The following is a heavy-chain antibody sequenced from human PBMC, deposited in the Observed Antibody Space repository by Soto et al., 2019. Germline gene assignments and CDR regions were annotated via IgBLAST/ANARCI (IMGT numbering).Heavy chain of an antibody. CDR1: GDFSSAHY. CDR3: ARRNNRDYYYYYGMDV. Sequence: TSETLSLTCTVSGDFSSAHYWSWIRQPPGKGLEWIGYIYHSGSTYYNPSLKSRVTISVDRSKNQFSLKLSSVTAADTAVYYCARRNNRDYYYYYGMDVWGQGTTVTVSS. J-gene: IGHJ6*02. V-gene: IGHV4-38-2*02. CDR2: IYHSGST.